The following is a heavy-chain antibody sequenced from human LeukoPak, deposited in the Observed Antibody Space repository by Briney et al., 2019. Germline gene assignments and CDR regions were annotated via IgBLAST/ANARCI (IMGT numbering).Heavy chain of an antibody. V-gene: IGHV3-48*03. CDR3: ARGVYCSGGSCYFKFDY. Sequence: GSLRLSCAVSGFTFSSYEMNWVRQAPGKGLEWVSHISNSGSTIYYADSVKGRFTVSRDNAKNSLYLQMNSLRAEDTAVYYCARGVYCSGGSCYFKFDYWGQGNLVTVSS. D-gene: IGHD2-15*01. J-gene: IGHJ4*02. CDR2: ISNSGSTI. CDR1: GFTFSSYE.